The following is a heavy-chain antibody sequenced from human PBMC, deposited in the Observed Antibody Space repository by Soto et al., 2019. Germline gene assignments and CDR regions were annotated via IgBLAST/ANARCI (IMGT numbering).Heavy chain of an antibody. CDR1: GFTFSSYG. V-gene: IGHV3-33*01. CDR2: IWYDGSNK. D-gene: IGHD6-13*01. CDR3: AAAAGNEGWFDP. Sequence: QVQLVESGGGVVQPGRSLRLSCAASGFTFSSYGMHWVRQAPGKGLEWVAVIWYDGSNKYYADSVKGRFTISRDNSKNTLYLQMNSLRAEDMAVYYCAAAAGNEGWFDPWGPGTLVTVSS. J-gene: IGHJ5*02.